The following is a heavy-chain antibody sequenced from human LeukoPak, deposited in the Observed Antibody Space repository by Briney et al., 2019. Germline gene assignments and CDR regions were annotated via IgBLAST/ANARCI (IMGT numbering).Heavy chain of an antibody. V-gene: IGHV1-69*01. Sequence: GSSVKVSCKASGGTFSSYAISWVRQAPGQGLEWMGGIIPIFGTANYAQKFQGRVTITADESTSTAYMELSSLRSEDTAVYYCARDRSSGRYVRGDFDYWGQGTLVTVSS. CDR2: IIPIFGTA. CDR1: GGTFSSYA. J-gene: IGHJ4*02. D-gene: IGHD6-19*01. CDR3: ARDRSSGRYVRGDFDY.